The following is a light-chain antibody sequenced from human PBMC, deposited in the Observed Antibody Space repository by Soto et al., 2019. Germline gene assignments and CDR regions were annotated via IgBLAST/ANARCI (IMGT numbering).Light chain of an antibody. V-gene: IGKV3-20*01. Sequence: EIVLTQSPGTLSLSPGERATLSCRASQSVSSSYLAWYQQKPGQAPRLLIYGASSRATGIPDRFSGSGSGTEFTLTISRLEPEDFAVYYCQQYGISQNTFGQGTKLEIK. CDR3: QQYGISQNT. J-gene: IGKJ2*01. CDR1: QSVSSSY. CDR2: GAS.